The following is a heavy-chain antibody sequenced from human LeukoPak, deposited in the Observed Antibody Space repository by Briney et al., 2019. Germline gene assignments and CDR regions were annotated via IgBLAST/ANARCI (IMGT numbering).Heavy chain of an antibody. D-gene: IGHD3-22*01. CDR1: GFTFSSYW. V-gene: IGHV3-33*08. CDR3: AREVSRGYYYDSSAPGY. CDR2: IWYDGSNK. Sequence: GGSLRLSCAASGFTFSSYWMHWVRQAPGKGLEWVAVIWYDGSNKYYADSVKGRFTISRDNSKNTLYLQMNSLRAEDTAVYYCAREVSRGYYYDSSAPGYWGQGTLVTVSS. J-gene: IGHJ4*02.